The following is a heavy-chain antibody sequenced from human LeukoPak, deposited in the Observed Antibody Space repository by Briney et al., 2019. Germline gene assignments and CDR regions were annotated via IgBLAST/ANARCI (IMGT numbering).Heavy chain of an antibody. J-gene: IGHJ6*02. CDR3: ARGGSGYGGYDFLAYGMDV. V-gene: IGHV3-21*01. CDR1: GFTFSSYS. D-gene: IGHD5-12*01. Sequence: GGSLRLSCAASGFTFSSYSMNWVRQAPGKGLEWVSSISSSSSYIYYADSVKGRFTISRDNAKNSLYLQMNSLRAEDTAVYYCARGGSGYGGYDFLAYGMDVWGQGTTVTVSS. CDR2: ISSSSSYI.